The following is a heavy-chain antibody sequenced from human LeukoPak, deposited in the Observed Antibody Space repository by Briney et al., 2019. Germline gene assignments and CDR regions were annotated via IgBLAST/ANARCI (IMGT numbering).Heavy chain of an antibody. CDR1: GFTFSRYA. Sequence: PGGSLRLSCAASGFTFSRYAMSWARQAPGKGLEWVSAISGSGGSTYYADSVKGRFTTARDNSKNSLYLQRNSLRAEDTAVYYCAKVWGGSLRWFDPWGQGTLVTVSS. CDR3: AKVWGGSLRWFDP. V-gene: IGHV3-23*01. D-gene: IGHD3-16*01. J-gene: IGHJ5*02. CDR2: ISGSGGST.